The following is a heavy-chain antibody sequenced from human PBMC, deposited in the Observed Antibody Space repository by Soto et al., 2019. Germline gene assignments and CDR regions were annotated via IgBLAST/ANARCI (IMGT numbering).Heavy chain of an antibody. J-gene: IGHJ4*02. Sequence: SETLSLTCAVYGGSFSGYYWSWIRQPPGKGLEWIGEINHSGSTNYNPSLKSRVTISVDTSKNQFSLKLSSVTAADTAVYYCARVTRPHYYGSGSYYSPFDYWGQRTLVTVSS. D-gene: IGHD3-10*01. CDR3: ARVTRPHYYGSGSYYSPFDY. V-gene: IGHV4-34*01. CDR2: INHSGST. CDR1: GGSFSGYY.